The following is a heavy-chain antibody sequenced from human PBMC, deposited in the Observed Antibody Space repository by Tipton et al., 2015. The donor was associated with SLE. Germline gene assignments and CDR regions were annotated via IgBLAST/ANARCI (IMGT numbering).Heavy chain of an antibody. J-gene: IGHJ4*02. CDR2: IADTGSP. CDR3: ARGPFQRWPPGAY. V-gene: IGHV4-34*01. CDR1: GGSFSGYH. Sequence: TLSLTCAVYGGSFSGYHWTWSRQPPGQGLEWIGEIADTGSPNYKPSLKSRVTISLDTSKSQFSLILNSLTAADTAVYYCARGPFQRWPPGAYWGQGTLVTVSS. D-gene: IGHD6-19*01.